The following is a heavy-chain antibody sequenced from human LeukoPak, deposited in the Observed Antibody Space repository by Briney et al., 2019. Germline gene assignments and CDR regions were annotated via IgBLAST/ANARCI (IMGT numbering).Heavy chain of an antibody. J-gene: IGHJ5*02. V-gene: IGHV1-8*01. Sequence: GASVNLSCNCSGYTFTSYDINWVRQATGQGLELMGWMNPNSGNTGYAQKFQGRVTMTRNTSISTAYMELSSLRSEDTAVYYCARARWFRELFRDPNWFDPWGQGTLVTVSS. D-gene: IGHD3-10*01. CDR2: MNPNSGNT. CDR1: GYTFTSYD. CDR3: ARARWFRELFRDPNWFDP.